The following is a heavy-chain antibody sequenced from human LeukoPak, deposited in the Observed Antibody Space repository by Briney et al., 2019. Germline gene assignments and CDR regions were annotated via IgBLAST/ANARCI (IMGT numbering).Heavy chain of an antibody. CDR3: ARVPRRGDQFDP. Sequence: ASVKVSCKASGYTCTNYDINWERQATGQRLEWRVWMNPRSGDTDYAQNFQGRVAMARSPSISTAYMELTSLTYEDTAVYYCARVPRRGDQFDPWGQGTLVAVSS. V-gene: IGHV1-8*01. J-gene: IGHJ5*02. D-gene: IGHD3-10*01. CDR2: MNPRSGDT. CDR1: GYTCTNYD.